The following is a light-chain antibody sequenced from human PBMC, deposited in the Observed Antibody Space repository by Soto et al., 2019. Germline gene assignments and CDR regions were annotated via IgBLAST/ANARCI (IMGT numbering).Light chain of an antibody. V-gene: IGKV1-5*03. CDR2: KAS. Sequence: DIPMTQSPSTLSGSVGDRVTITCRAIQTISSWLAWYQQKPGKAPKLLIYKASTLKSRVPSRFSGSGSGTEFTLTISSLQPDDFATYYCQHYNSYSEAFGQGTKVELK. CDR1: QTISSW. J-gene: IGKJ1*01. CDR3: QHYNSYSEA.